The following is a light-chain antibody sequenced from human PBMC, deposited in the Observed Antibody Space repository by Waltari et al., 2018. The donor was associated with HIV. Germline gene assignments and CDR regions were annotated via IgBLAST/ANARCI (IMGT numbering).Light chain of an antibody. CDR3: QSYDSSLSGSGV. Sequence: QSVLTQPPSVSGAPGQRVTIPCTGGSSNIGAGYDVHWYQQLPGTAPKLLIFGNSNRPSGVPDRFSGSKSGTSASLAITGLQAEDEADYYCQSYDSSLSGSGVFGTGTKVTVL. V-gene: IGLV1-40*01. CDR2: GNS. J-gene: IGLJ1*01. CDR1: SSNIGAGYD.